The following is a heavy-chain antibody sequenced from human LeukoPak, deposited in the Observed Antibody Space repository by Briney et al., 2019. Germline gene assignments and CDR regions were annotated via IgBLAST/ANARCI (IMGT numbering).Heavy chain of an antibody. CDR1: GFTFTNYA. CDR3: AKAASSSWPSYYYGMDV. Sequence: PGGSLRLSCAASGFTFTNYAMNWVRQAPGKGLEWVSGISGRGGNTYYADSVKGRFTISKDNSKNTVYLQMSSLRVDDTAVYYCAKAASSSWPSYYYGMDVWGQGTTVTVSS. CDR2: ISGRGGNT. V-gene: IGHV3-23*01. D-gene: IGHD6-13*01. J-gene: IGHJ6*02.